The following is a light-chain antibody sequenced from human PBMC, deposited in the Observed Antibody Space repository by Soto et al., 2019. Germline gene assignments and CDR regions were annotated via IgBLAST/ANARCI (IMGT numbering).Light chain of an antibody. J-gene: IGKJ4*01. Sequence: EIVLTQSPGTLSLSPLEIATLSFMASQSVSNNYLAWYQQKPGQAPRLLIYGASNRATGIPDRFSGSGSATDFTLTISRLEPEDFAVYFCQQSGSSPLTFGGGTKVDIK. CDR2: GAS. CDR1: QSVSNNY. CDR3: QQSGSSPLT. V-gene: IGKV3-20*01.